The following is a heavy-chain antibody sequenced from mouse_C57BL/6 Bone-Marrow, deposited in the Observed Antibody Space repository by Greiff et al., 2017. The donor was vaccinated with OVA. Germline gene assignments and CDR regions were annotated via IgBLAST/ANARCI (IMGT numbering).Heavy chain of an antibody. CDR1: GFNIKDDY. J-gene: IGHJ2*01. CDR2: IDPENGDT. V-gene: IGHV14-4*01. D-gene: IGHD1-1*01. Sequence: EVQLQQSGAELVRPGASVKLSCTASGFNIKDDYMHWVKQRPEQGLEWIGWIDPENGDTEYASKFQGKATITADTSSNTAYLQLSSLTSEDTAVYYCTTGLNGSSLDYWGQGTTLTVSS. CDR3: TTGLNGSSLDY.